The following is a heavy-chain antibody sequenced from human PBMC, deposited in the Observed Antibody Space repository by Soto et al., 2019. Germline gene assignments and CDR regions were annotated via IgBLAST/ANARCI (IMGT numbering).Heavy chain of an antibody. D-gene: IGHD3-3*01. J-gene: IGHJ6*02. Sequence: EQLVQSGAEVKKPGSSVKVSCEASGGTFSTYSISWVRQAPGHGLAWIGEVIPYFGTANHAQKFQGRVTLTVDASTSTAYMELRSLRSEDTALYYCAGVRISFRRRGGHYYEDGMDVWGHGTRVTVSS. CDR1: GGTFSTYS. CDR2: VIPYFGTA. V-gene: IGHV1-69*01. CDR3: AGVRISFRRRGGHYYEDGMDV.